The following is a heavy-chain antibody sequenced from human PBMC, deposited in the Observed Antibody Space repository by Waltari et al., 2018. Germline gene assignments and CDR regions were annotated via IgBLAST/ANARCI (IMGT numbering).Heavy chain of an antibody. Sequence: QVQLVQSGAEVKKPGASVKVSCKASGYTFTSYAMHWVRQAPGQRLEWMGWINAGNGNTKYSQKFQGRVTITRDTSASTAYMELSSLRSEDTAVYYCARVAAAGTKEYYFDYWGQGTLVTVSS. CDR1: GYTFTSYA. D-gene: IGHD6-13*01. CDR3: ARVAAAGTKEYYFDY. J-gene: IGHJ4*02. V-gene: IGHV1-3*01. CDR2: INAGNGNT.